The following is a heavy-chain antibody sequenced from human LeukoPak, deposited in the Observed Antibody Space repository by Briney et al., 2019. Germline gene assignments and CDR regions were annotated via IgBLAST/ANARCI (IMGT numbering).Heavy chain of an antibody. D-gene: IGHD3-22*01. CDR2: IKSKTDGGTT. CDR3: TTVVVVM. J-gene: IGHJ4*02. Sequence: SGGSLRLSCAASGFAFSNYGIHWVRQAPGKGLEWVGRIKSKTDGGTTDYAAPVKGRFTISRDDSKNTPHLQMNSPKTEDTAVYYCTTVVVVMWGQGTLVTVSS. CDR1: GFAFSNYG. V-gene: IGHV3-15*01.